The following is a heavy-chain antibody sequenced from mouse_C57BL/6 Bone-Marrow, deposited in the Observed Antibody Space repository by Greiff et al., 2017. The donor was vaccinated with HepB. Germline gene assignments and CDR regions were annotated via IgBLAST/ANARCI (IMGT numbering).Heavy chain of an antibody. J-gene: IGHJ1*03. CDR1: GYTFTDHS. CDR2: IYPRDGST. Sequence: VKLMESDAELVKPGASVKISCKASGYTFTDHSIHWMKQRPEQGLEWIGYIYPRDGSTKYNEKFKGKATLTADKSSSTAYMQLNSLTSEDSAVYFCALQLRLRYFDVWGTGTTVTVSS. D-gene: IGHD3-2*02. CDR3: ALQLRLRYFDV. V-gene: IGHV1-78*01.